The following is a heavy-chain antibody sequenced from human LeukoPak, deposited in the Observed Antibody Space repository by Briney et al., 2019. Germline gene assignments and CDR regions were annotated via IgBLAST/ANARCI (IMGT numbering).Heavy chain of an antibody. CDR3: ARGLEGYSYGYSEFDY. CDR1: GGPFSGYS. Sequence: SETLSLTCAVSGGPFSGYSWSWIRQPPGKGLEWIGEINHSGSTNYNPSLKNRVTMSVDTSKNQFSLRLSSVTAADTATYYCARGLEGYSYGYSEFDYWGQGTLVTVSS. V-gene: IGHV4-34*01. D-gene: IGHD5-18*01. CDR2: INHSGST. J-gene: IGHJ4*02.